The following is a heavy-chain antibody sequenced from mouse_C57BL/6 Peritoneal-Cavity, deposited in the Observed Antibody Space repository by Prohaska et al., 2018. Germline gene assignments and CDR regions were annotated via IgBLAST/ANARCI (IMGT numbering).Heavy chain of an antibody. Sequence: CKASGYSFTSYLMQWVKQRPGQGLEWIGYINPSSGYTKYNQKFKDKATLTADKSSSTAYMQLSSLTYEDSAVYYCARREGFITSYFDYWGQGTTLTFSS. CDR1: GYSFTSYL. CDR3: ARREGFITSYFDY. V-gene: IGHV1-7*01. CDR2: INPSSGYT. J-gene: IGHJ2*01. D-gene: IGHD1-1*01.